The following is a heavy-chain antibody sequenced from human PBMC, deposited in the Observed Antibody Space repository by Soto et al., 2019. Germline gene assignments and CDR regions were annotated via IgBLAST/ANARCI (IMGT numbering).Heavy chain of an antibody. CDR3: ASLRSN. Sequence: SWTLSLTVAVYGGSFSCYYWSWIRQPPGKWLEGIGEFDHSGRTXXXPSLKSRVXISVDTSKNQFXLTLSXVTAADTAVYYCASLRSNWGQGTLVTVS. CDR2: FDHSGRT. V-gene: IGHV4-34*01. J-gene: IGHJ4*02. CDR1: GGSFSCYY.